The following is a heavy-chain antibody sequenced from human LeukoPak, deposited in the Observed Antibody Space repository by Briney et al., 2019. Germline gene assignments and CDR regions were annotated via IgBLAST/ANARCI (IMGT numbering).Heavy chain of an antibody. CDR2: ISSSSSYI. Sequence: GGSLRLSCAASGFTFSSYSMNWVRQAPGKGLEWVSSISSSSSYIDYADSVKGRFTISRDNAKNSLYLQMNSLRAEDTAVYYCAREGRYYGSGSYKYYFDYWGQGTLVTVSS. V-gene: IGHV3-21*01. J-gene: IGHJ4*02. D-gene: IGHD3-10*01. CDR1: GFTFSSYS. CDR3: AREGRYYGSGSYKYYFDY.